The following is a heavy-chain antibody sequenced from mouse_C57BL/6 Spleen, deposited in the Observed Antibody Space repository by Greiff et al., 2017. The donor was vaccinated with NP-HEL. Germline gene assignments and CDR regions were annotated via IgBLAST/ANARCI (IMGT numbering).Heavy chain of an antibody. V-gene: IGHV5-17*01. CDR3: AREGYYDAMDY. Sequence: EVNLVESGGGLVKPGGSLKLSCAASGFTFSDYGMHWVRQAPEKGLEWVAYISSGSSTIYYADTVKGRFTISRDNAKNTLFLQMTSLRSEDTAMYYCAREGYYDAMDYWGQGTSVTVSS. D-gene: IGHD2-2*01. CDR1: GFTFSDYG. J-gene: IGHJ4*01. CDR2: ISSGSSTI.